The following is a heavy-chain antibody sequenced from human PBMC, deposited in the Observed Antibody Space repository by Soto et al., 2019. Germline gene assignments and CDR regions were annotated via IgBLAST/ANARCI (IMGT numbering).Heavy chain of an antibody. D-gene: IGHD3-22*01. V-gene: IGHV3-30-3*01. CDR3: ATLVVITSFRFDY. CDR1: GFTFSSYA. J-gene: IGHJ4*02. CDR2: ISYDGSNK. Sequence: GGSLRLSCAASGFTFSSYAMHWVRQAPGKGLEWVAVISYDGSNKYYADSVKGRFTISRDNSKNTLYLQMNSLRAEDTAVYYCATLVVITSFRFDYWGQGTLVTSPQ.